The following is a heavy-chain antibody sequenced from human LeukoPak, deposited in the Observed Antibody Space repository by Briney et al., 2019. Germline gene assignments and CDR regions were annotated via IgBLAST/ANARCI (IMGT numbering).Heavy chain of an antibody. Sequence: GGSLRLSCTASGFTFTSYSMNWVRQAPGKGLEWVSTISGGGGSTYYAGSVKGRFTISRDNSKNTLYLQVNSLRAEDTAVYYCAKGGKWDVTPFDYWGQETLVTVSS. D-gene: IGHD1-26*01. CDR1: GFTFTSYS. V-gene: IGHV3-23*01. CDR3: AKGGKWDVTPFDY. J-gene: IGHJ4*02. CDR2: ISGGGGST.